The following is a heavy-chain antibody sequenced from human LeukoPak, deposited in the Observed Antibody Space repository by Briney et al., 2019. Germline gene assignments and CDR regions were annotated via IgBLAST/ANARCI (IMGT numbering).Heavy chain of an antibody. CDR1: GYTFTRYY. D-gene: IGHD2-15*01. Sequence: ASVKVSCKGSGYTFTRYYIHWVRQAPGQGLEWMGWINPQSGGTGFAQKYQARVTMTRDTSIKTAYMELSSLRSGDTAVYFCARDPGYFVDSTVITPYYYMDVWGKGTAVTVSS. V-gene: IGHV1-2*02. J-gene: IGHJ6*03. CDR3: ARDPGYFVDSTVITPYYYMDV. CDR2: INPQSGGT.